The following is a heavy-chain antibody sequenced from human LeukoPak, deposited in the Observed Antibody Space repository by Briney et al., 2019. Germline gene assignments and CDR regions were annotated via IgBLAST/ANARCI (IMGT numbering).Heavy chain of an antibody. V-gene: IGHV4-59*11. D-gene: IGHD6-13*01. CDR2: IYYSGST. Sequence: PSETLSLTCTVSGGSISSHYWSWIRQPPGKGLEWIGYIYYSGSTNYNPSLKSRVTISVDTSKNQFSLKLSSVTAANTAVYYCARAPGSIAAAGQLDYWGQGTLVTVSS. CDR3: ARAPGSIAAAGQLDY. CDR1: GGSISSHY. J-gene: IGHJ4*02.